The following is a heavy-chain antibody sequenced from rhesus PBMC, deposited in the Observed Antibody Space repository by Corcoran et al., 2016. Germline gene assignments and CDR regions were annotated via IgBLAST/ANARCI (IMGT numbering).Heavy chain of an antibody. V-gene: IGHV1-138*01. J-gene: IGHJ4*01. CDR3: ARRRVATVAATY. D-gene: IGHD4-29*01. CDR1: GYTFSDYF. Sequence: QVQLVQSGAAVKKPGSSVKVSCKAFGYTFSDYFMHLVRQTPGQGLEWVGKSNQKTGGTNYEQKFRGRVSMTRDTSTSTAYMELSSLRSEDTAVYYCARRRVATVAATYWGQGVLVTVSS. CDR2: SNQKTGGT.